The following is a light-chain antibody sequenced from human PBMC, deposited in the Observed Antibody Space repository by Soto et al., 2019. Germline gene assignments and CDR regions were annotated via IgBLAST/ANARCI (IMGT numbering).Light chain of an antibody. J-gene: IGKJ2*01. Sequence: EIVMTQSPATLSLSPGERATLSCRASQSVSSNLAWYQQKPGQAPRLLIYGAYTRATGIPARFSGSGSGTAFTLTISSLQSEDFAVYYCKQYGPSPPYTFGQGTKVEI. CDR1: QSVSSN. CDR2: GAY. V-gene: IGKV3-15*01. CDR3: KQYGPSPPYT.